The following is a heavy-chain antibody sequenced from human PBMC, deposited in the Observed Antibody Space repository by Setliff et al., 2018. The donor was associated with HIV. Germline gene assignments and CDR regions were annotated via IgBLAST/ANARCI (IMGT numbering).Heavy chain of an antibody. CDR3: AIFFVTSVTTQDH. J-gene: IGHJ4*02. V-gene: IGHV4-4*02. D-gene: IGHD4-17*01. CDR1: GDSINSDRW. CDR2: IHHSGTT. Sequence: SETLSLTCAVSGDSINSDRWWSWVRQPPGEGLEWIDQIHHSGTTNYNPSLSSRVTLSMDKSKNQFSLTLTSVTAADTAVYYCAIFFVTSVTTQDHWGQGTLVTVSS.